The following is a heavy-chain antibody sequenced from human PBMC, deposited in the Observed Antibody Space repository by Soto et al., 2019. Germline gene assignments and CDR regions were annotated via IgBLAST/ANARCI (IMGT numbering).Heavy chain of an antibody. CDR1: GDPDKRDY. Sequence: QVRLQESGPRLVKPSETLSLTCTVSGDPDKRDYWSWMRQTAEKGLEWIGRISRTGYKDVNPSFQSRVTISVDTSRNQLSLDLRSVTVADTAVYYCARAPYMTAWAYDFWGQGALVTVS. V-gene: IGHV4-4*07. CDR3: ARAPYMTAWAYDF. CDR2: ISRTGYK. D-gene: IGHD2-21*02. J-gene: IGHJ4*02.